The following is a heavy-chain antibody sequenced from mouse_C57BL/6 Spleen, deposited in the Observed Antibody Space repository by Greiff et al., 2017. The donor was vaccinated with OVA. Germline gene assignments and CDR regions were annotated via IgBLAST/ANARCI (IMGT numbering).Heavy chain of an antibody. CDR2: IDPETGGT. Sequence: VQVVESGAELVRPGASVTLSCKASGFTFTDYEMHWVKQTPVHGLEWIGAIDPETGGTAYHQKFTGKAILTADKSSSTAYMKLRSLTSEGSAVEYCTYKFITTVGPFAYWGQGTLVTVSA. J-gene: IGHJ3*01. CDR3: TYKFITTVGPFAY. D-gene: IGHD1-1*01. V-gene: IGHV1-15*01. CDR1: GFTFTDYE.